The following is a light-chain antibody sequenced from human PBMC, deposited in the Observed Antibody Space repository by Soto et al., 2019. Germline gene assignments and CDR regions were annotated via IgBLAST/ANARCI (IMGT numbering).Light chain of an antibody. CDR2: DAS. V-gene: IGKV3-11*01. CDR3: QQRSNWHPIT. Sequence: EIVLTQSPGTLSLSPGERATLSCRASQSVSSYLAWYQQKPGQAPRLFIYDASNRATGIPARFSGSGSGTDFTLTISSLEPEDFAVYYCQQRSNWHPITFGQGTRLEIK. J-gene: IGKJ5*01. CDR1: QSVSSY.